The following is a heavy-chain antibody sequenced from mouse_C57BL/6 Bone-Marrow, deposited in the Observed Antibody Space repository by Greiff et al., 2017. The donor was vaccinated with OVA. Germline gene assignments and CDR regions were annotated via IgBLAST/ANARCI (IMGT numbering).Heavy chain of an antibody. CDR1: GYSITSGYY. D-gene: IGHD1-1*01. CDR2: ISYDGSN. Sequence: DVQLQESGPGLVKPSQSLSLTCSVTGYSITSGYYWNWIRQFPGNKLEWMGYISYDGSNNYNPSLKNRTSITRDTSKNQFFLKLNSVTTEDTATYYCARADYYGSSYGFAYWGQGTLVTVSA. V-gene: IGHV3-6*01. CDR3: ARADYYGSSYGFAY. J-gene: IGHJ3*01.